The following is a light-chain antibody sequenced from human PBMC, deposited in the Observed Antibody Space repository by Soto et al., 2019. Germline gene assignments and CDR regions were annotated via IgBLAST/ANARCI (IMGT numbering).Light chain of an antibody. J-gene: IGKJ4*01. CDR1: QSVSST. V-gene: IGKV3D-15*01. CDR3: QQRYHWPPT. CDR2: GTS. Sequence: EIVVTQAPATLSVSPRQRPTLSWRASQSVSSTLAWYQQQPGQAPRVLMYGTSIRASGVPARFSGGGSGTAFTLPTTRLEPEDFAVYYCQQRYHWPPTFGRGTKVDIK.